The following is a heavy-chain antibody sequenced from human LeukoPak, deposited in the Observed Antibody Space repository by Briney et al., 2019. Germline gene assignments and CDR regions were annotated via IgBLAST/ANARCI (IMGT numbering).Heavy chain of an antibody. D-gene: IGHD1-1*01. CDR3: ANSERSNWNYYFDY. CDR1: GFTFSSYG. J-gene: IGHJ4*02. CDR2: ISGGGST. V-gene: IGHV3-23*01. Sequence: PGGSLRLSCAASGFTFSSYGMTWVRQAPGKGLEWVSTISGGGSTYYADSVKGRFTISRDNSKNTLYLQVNSLRAEDTAVYYCANSERSNWNYYFDYWGQGTLVTVSS.